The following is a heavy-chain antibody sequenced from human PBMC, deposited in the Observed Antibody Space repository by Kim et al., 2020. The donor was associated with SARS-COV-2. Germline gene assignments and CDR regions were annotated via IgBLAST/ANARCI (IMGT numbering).Heavy chain of an antibody. D-gene: IGHD5-18*01. CDR1: GFTFSNAW. CDR3: TTDPRYSYGYPLDY. J-gene: IGHJ4*02. CDR2: IKSNTDGGTT. Sequence: GGSLRLSCAASGFTFSNAWMSWVRQAPGKGLEWVGRIKSNTDGGTTDYAAPVKGRFTISRDDSKNTLYLQMNSLKTEDTAVYYCTTDPRYSYGYPLDYWGQGTLVTVSS. V-gene: IGHV3-15*01.